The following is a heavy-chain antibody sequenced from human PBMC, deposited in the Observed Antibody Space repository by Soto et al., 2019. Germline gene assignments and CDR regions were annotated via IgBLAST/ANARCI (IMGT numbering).Heavy chain of an antibody. CDR2: ISAYNGNT. V-gene: IGHV1-18*01. Sequence: ASVKVSCKASGYTFTSYGISWVRQAPGQGLEWMGWISAYNGNTNYAQKLQGRVTMTTDTSTSTAYMELRSLRSDDTAVYYCARCSYYDFWSGYYYFDYWGQGTLVTVSS. CDR1: GYTFTSYG. D-gene: IGHD3-3*01. CDR3: ARCSYYDFWSGYYYFDY. J-gene: IGHJ4*02.